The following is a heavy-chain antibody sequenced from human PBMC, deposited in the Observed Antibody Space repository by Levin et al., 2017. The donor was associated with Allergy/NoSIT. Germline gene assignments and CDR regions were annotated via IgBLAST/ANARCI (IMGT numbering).Heavy chain of an antibody. Sequence: PSETLSLTCTVSGGSISSYYRSWIRQPPGKGLEWIGYIYYSGSTNYNPSLKSRVTISVDTSKNQFSLKLSSVTAADTAVYYCARGVVPARKWLSRINWFDPWGQGTLVTVSS. J-gene: IGHJ5*02. CDR2: IYYSGST. CDR3: ARGVVPARKWLSRINWFDP. CDR1: GGSISSYY. D-gene: IGHD2-2*01. V-gene: IGHV4-59*01.